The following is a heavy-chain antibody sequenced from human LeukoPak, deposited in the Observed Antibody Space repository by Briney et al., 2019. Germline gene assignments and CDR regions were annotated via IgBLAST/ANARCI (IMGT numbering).Heavy chain of an antibody. Sequence: GGSLRLSCAASGFTFSSYWMSWVRQAPGKGLEWVANIKQDGSEKYYVDSVKGRFTISRDNAKNSLYLQMNSLRAEDTAVYYCAKSTLTYYYDSSGGPLDYWGQGTLVTVSS. D-gene: IGHD3-22*01. CDR3: AKSTLTYYYDSSGGPLDY. J-gene: IGHJ4*02. V-gene: IGHV3-7*03. CDR2: IKQDGSEK. CDR1: GFTFSSYW.